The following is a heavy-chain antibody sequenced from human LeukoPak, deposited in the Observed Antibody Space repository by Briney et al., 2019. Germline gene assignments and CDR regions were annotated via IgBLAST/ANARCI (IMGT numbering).Heavy chain of an antibody. CDR1: GGSISSGGYY. V-gene: IGHV4-31*03. D-gene: IGHD3-22*01. J-gene: IGHJ3*02. Sequence: SETLSLTCTVSGGSISSGGYYWSWIRQHPGKGLEWIGYIYYSGSTYYNPSLKSRVTISVDTSKNQFSLKLSSVTAADTAVYYCARWALLWTTMIADAFDIWGQGTMVTVSS. CDR3: ARWALLWTTMIADAFDI. CDR2: IYYSGST.